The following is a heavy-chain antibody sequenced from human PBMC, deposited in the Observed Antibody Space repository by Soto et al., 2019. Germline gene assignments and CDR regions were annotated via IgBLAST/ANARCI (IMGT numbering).Heavy chain of an antibody. CDR1: GFTFSSYA. D-gene: IGHD2-21*02. CDR3: VKDHREALAYCGGDCYFEDY. CDR2: ISGSGGST. J-gene: IGHJ4*02. V-gene: IGHV3-23*01. Sequence: EVQLLESGGGLVQPGGSLRLSCAASGFTFSSYAMSWVRQAPGKGLEWVSAISGSGGSTYYADSVKGRFTISRDNSKNTLYLQMNSLRAEDTAVYYCVKDHREALAYCGGDCYFEDYWGQGTLVTVSS.